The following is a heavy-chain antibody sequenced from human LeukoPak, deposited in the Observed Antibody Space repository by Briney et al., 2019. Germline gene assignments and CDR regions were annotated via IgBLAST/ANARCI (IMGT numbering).Heavy chain of an antibody. CDR1: GFTFTTYT. J-gene: IGHJ4*02. Sequence: PGGSLRLSCAASGFTFTTYTMNWVRQAPGKGLEWVSSISSSSTYIYYADSVKGRFTISRDNAKNSLYLQMNSLRAEDTAVYYCARGVSLRDPFDYWGQGTLVTVSS. V-gene: IGHV3-21*01. D-gene: IGHD3-10*01. CDR2: ISSSSTYI. CDR3: ARGVSLRDPFDY.